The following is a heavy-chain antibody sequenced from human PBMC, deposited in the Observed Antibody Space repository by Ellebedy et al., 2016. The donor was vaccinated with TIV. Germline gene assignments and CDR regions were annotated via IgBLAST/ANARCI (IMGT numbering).Heavy chain of an antibody. CDR1: EFTVSSNY. CDR3: ARLIFNAFDI. Sequence: SCAASEFTVSSNYMSWVRQPPGKGLEWIGEIYHSGTTHYNPSLKSRVTISLDKSNNQFSLSLSSVTAADTAVYYCARLIFNAFDIWGQGTIVTVSS. D-gene: IGHD2-21*02. CDR2: IYHSGTT. J-gene: IGHJ3*02. V-gene: IGHV4-4*02.